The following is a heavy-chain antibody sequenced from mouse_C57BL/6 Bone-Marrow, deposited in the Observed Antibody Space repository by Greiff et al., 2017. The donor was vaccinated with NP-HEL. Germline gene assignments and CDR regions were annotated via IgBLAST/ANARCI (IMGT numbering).Heavy chain of an antibody. CDR2: IYPGDGDT. J-gene: IGHJ3*01. Sequence: QVQLKQSGPELVKPGASVKISCKASGYAFSSSWMNWVKQRPGKGLEWIGRIYPGDGDTNYNGKFKGKATLTADKSSSTAYMQLSSLTSEDSAVYFCARRGDDGYSLFAYWGQGTLVTVSA. CDR3: ARRGDDGYSLFAY. D-gene: IGHD2-3*01. V-gene: IGHV1-82*01. CDR1: GYAFSSSW.